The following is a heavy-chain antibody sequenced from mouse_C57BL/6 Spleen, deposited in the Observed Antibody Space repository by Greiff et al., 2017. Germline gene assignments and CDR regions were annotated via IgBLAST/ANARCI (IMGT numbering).Heavy chain of an antibody. CDR2: IHPYSGST. D-gene: IGHD2-13*01. CDR3: ARSGDYNRFDY. J-gene: IGHJ2*01. V-gene: IGHV1-64*01. CDR1: GYTFTSYW. Sequence: QVQLQQPGAELVKPGASVKLSCKASGYTFTSYWMHWVKQRPGQGLEWIGMIHPYSGSTNYNEKFKSKATLTVEKSSSTAYLQLSSLTSEDSAVYCCARSGDYNRFDYWGQGTTLTVSS.